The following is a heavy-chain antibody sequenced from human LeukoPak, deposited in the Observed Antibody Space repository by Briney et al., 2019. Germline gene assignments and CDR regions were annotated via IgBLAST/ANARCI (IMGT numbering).Heavy chain of an antibody. Sequence: GGSLRLSCAASGFTFSTYAMNWVRQAPGKGLEWVSGISGSGGTTYYADSVQGRFTISRDNSKKTVYLQMNSLRAEDTAVYYCAKGDAVTAIFPLDYWGQGTLVIVSS. CDR2: ISGSGGTT. V-gene: IGHV3-23*01. J-gene: IGHJ4*02. CDR3: AKGDAVTAIFPLDY. CDR1: GFTFSTYA. D-gene: IGHD2-21*02.